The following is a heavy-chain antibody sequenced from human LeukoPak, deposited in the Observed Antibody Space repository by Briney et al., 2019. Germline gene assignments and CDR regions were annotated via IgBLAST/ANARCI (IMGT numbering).Heavy chain of an antibody. V-gene: IGHV4-61*05. CDR3: ARTPRYCSSTSCSFPFDY. Sequence: SETLSLTCTVSGGSISSSSYYWGWIRQPPGKGLEWIGYIYYSGSTNYNPSLKIRVTISVDTSKNQFSLQLRSVTAADTAVYYCARTPRYCSSTSCSFPFDYWGQGTLVTVSS. CDR1: GGSISSSSYY. J-gene: IGHJ4*02. D-gene: IGHD2-2*01. CDR2: IYYSGST.